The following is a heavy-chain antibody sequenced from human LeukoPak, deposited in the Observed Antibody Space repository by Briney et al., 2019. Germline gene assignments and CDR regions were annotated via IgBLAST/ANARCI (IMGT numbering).Heavy chain of an antibody. CDR1: GFTFSSYS. D-gene: IGHD5-18*01. Sequence: GGSLRLSCAASGFTFSSYSMNWVRQAPGKGLEWVSYISSISGTINYADSVKGRFTISGDNARNSLFLQMNSLRAEDTAVYYCAKDHNYAFDYWGQGTLVTVSS. CDR2: ISSISGTI. J-gene: IGHJ4*02. V-gene: IGHV3-48*01. CDR3: AKDHNYAFDY.